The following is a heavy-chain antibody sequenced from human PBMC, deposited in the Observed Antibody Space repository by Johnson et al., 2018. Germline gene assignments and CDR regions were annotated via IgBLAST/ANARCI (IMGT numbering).Heavy chain of an antibody. V-gene: IGHV3-48*01. CDR2: ISSSSSTI. J-gene: IGHJ6*03. D-gene: IGHD6-19*01. Sequence: VQLVQSGGGLVQPGGSLRLSCAASGFTFRSYSMNWVRQAPGKGLEWVSYISSSSSTIYYADPVKGRFTFSRENAKNSLYLQMNRLKAEDTAVYYCARNGYSSGWYDYYYMDVWGKGTTVTVSS. CDR1: GFTFRSYS. CDR3: ARNGYSSGWYDYYYMDV.